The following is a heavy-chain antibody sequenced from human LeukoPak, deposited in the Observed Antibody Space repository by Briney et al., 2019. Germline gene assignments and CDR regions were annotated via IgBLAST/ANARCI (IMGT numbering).Heavy chain of an antibody. CDR1: GGSMGSYY. V-gene: IGHV4-59*01. CDR2: IYYSAST. CDR3: ARDSGGYSLFDY. J-gene: IGHJ4*02. Sequence: SETLSLTCTVSGGSMGSYYWNWIRQPPGRGLEWIGYIYYSASTSYTPSLQSRVTISVDSIKNQFSLRLTSVTAADTAVYFCARDSGGYSLFDYWGQGTLVTVSS. D-gene: IGHD3-22*01.